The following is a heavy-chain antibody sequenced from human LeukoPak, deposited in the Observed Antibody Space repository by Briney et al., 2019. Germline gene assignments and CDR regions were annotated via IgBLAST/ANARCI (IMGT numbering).Heavy chain of an antibody. Sequence: PGRSLRLSYAASGFTFSSYAMHWVRRAPGKGLEWVAVISYDGSNKYYADSVKGRFTISRDNSKNTLYLQMNSLRAEDTAVYYCAREGYSSGHFDYWGQGTLVTVSS. CDR1: GFTFSSYA. CDR2: ISYDGSNK. CDR3: AREGYSSGHFDY. V-gene: IGHV3-30-3*01. D-gene: IGHD6-19*01. J-gene: IGHJ4*02.